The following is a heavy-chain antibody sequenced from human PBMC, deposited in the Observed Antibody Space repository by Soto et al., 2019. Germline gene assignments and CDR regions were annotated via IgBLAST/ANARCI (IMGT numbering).Heavy chain of an antibody. V-gene: IGHV5-10-1*01. CDR1: GYSFTSYW. CDR2: IDPSDSYT. CDR3: ARTASPQWLAFGYYYGMDV. D-gene: IGHD6-19*01. J-gene: IGHJ6*02. Sequence: PGESLKISCKGSGYSFTSYWISWVRQMPGKGLEWMGRIDPSDSYTNYSPSFQGHVTISADKSISTAYLQWSSLKASDTAMYYCARTASPQWLAFGYYYGMDVWGQGTTVTVSS.